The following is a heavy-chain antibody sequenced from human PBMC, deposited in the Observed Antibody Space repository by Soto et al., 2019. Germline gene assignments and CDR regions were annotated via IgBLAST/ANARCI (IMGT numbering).Heavy chain of an antibody. Sequence: QVQLVQSGGGVVQPGRSLRLSCVASGFIFSTYGMHWVRQVPGKGLEWVAHISYDGSNEYYADSVKGRFTVSRDNAKNTLDLQMNGLKTEDTALYYWTKEYIVGTTLGYFESWGPGALVIVSS. J-gene: IGHJ4*02. D-gene: IGHD1-1*01. CDR1: GFIFSTYG. CDR3: TKEYIVGTTLGYFES. CDR2: ISYDGSNE. V-gene: IGHV3-30*18.